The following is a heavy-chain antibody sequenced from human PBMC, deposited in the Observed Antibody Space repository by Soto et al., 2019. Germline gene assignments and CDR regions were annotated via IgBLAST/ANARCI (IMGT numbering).Heavy chain of an antibody. CDR3: ARSYSSGWEFDY. CDR2: ISGSGGST. J-gene: IGHJ4*02. V-gene: IGHV3-23*01. D-gene: IGHD6-19*01. CDR1: GFTFSNYG. Sequence: GGSLRLSCVASGFTFSNYGMSWVRQAPGKGLEWVSAISGSGGSTYYADSVKGRFTISRDNSKNTLYLQRNSLRAEDTAVYYCARSYSSGWEFDYWGQGTQGTVSS.